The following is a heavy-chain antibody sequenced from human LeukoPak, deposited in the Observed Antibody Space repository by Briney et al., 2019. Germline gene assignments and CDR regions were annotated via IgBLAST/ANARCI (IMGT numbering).Heavy chain of an antibody. V-gene: IGHV4-39*07. CDR2: ICYSGST. CDR3: ARGGNLRWYRD. Sequence: SETLSLTCTVSGGSISSYYWGWIRQPPGKGLEWIGSICYSGSTYYNPSLKSRVTISVDTSKNQFSLKLSSVTAADTAVYYCARGGNLRWYRDWGQGTLVTVSS. D-gene: IGHD4-23*01. CDR1: GGSISSYY. J-gene: IGHJ4*02.